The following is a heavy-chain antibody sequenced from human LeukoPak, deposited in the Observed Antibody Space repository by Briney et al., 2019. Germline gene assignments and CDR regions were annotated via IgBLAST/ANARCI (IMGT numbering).Heavy chain of an antibody. Sequence: SETLSLTCAVYGGSFSGYYWSWIRQPPGKGLEWIGEINHSGSTNYNPSLKSRVTISVDTSKNQFSLKLSSATAADTAVYYCARLVRGVSDYWGQGTLVTVSS. CDR2: INHSGST. CDR3: ARLVRGVSDY. CDR1: GGSFSGYY. J-gene: IGHJ4*02. V-gene: IGHV4-34*01. D-gene: IGHD3-10*01.